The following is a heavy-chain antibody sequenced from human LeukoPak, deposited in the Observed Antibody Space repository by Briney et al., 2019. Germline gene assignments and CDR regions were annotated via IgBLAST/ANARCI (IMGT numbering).Heavy chain of an antibody. CDR2: ISSSGSTI. Sequence: GGSLRLSCAASGFIFSSYEMNWVRQAPGKGLEWVSYISSSGSTIYCADSVKGRFTIPRDNAKNSLYLQMNSLRAEDTAVYYCARATYGDFDYWGQGTLVTVSS. V-gene: IGHV3-48*03. J-gene: IGHJ4*02. CDR1: GFIFSSYE. D-gene: IGHD4/OR15-4a*01. CDR3: ARATYGDFDY.